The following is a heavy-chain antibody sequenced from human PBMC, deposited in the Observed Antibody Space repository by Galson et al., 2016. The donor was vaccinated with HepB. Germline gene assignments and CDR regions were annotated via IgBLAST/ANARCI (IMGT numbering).Heavy chain of an antibody. CDR3: AKSIGESYYDTSSGYYYVRNYYYYAMEV. D-gene: IGHD3-22*01. CDR1: GFTFDDYA. Sequence: SLRLSCAASGFTFDDYAIHWVRQVPGKGLEWVSGISWKSGIIGYADSVKGRFTISRDNAKNSPYLQTNSLRAEDTALYYCAKSIGESYYDTSSGYYYVRNYYYYAMEVWGQGTTVTVSS. V-gene: IGHV3-9*01. J-gene: IGHJ6*02. CDR2: ISWKSGII.